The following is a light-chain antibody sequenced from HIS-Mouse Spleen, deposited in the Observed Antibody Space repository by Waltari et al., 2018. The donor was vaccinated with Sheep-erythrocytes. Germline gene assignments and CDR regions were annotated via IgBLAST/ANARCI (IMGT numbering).Light chain of an antibody. V-gene: IGKV1-6*01. J-gene: IGKJ2*01. CDR2: AAS. CDR1: QGSRND. CDR3: LQDYNYPYT. Sequence: AIQMTQSPSSLSASVGDRVPITCRASQGSRNDLGWYQQKPGKAPKILIYAASSLQSGVPSRFSGSGSGTDFTLTISSLQPEDFATYYCLQDYNYPYTFGQGTKLEIK.